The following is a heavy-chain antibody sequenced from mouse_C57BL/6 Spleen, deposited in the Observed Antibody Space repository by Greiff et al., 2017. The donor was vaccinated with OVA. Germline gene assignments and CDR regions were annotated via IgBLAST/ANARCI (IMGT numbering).Heavy chain of an antibody. CDR3: GGNYYGSSLDWYFDV. V-gene: IGHV1-72*01. D-gene: IGHD1-1*01. Sequence: QVQLQQPGAELMKPGASVKLSCKASGYTFTSYWMHWVKQRPGRGLEWIGRIDPNSGGTKYNEKFKSKATLTVDKPSSTAYMQLSSLTSEDSAVYYCGGNYYGSSLDWYFDVWGTGTTVTVSS. CDR2: IDPNSGGT. J-gene: IGHJ1*03. CDR1: GYTFTSYW.